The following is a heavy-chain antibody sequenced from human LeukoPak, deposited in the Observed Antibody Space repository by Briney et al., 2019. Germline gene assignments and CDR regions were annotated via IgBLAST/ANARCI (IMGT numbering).Heavy chain of an antibody. D-gene: IGHD4-17*01. V-gene: IGHV3-23*01. CDR3: AKHQVRSHDY. J-gene: IGHJ4*02. Sequence: GGSLRLSCAASGFIFSSYDMSWVRQAPGRGLEWVSAITPSGDNTWCAESMKGRFTISRDNSKNTLYLQMSSLRAEDTAVYYCAKHQVRSHDYWGQGTLVTVSS. CDR1: GFIFSSYD. CDR2: ITPSGDNT.